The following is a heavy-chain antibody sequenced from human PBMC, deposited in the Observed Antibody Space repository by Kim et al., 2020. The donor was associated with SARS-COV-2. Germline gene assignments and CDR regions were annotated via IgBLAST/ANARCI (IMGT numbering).Heavy chain of an antibody. CDR2: ISAYNGNT. Sequence: ASVKVSCKASGYTFTSYGISWVRQAPGQGLEWMGWISAYNGNTNYAQKLQGRVTMTTDTSTSTAYMELRSLRSDDTAVYYCARAVVVPAAIYYYYYMDVWGKGTTVTVPS. V-gene: IGHV1-18*01. CDR1: GYTFTSYG. CDR3: ARAVVVPAAIYYYYYMDV. J-gene: IGHJ6*03. D-gene: IGHD2-2*01.